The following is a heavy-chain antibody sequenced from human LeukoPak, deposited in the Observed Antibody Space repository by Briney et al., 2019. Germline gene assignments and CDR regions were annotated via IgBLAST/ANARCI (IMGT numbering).Heavy chain of an antibody. D-gene: IGHD3-16*01. CDR1: GFTFSRYW. CDR3: AKDGGSYLPWYFDY. Sequence: GGSLRLSCAASGFTFSRYWMSWVRQAPGKGLEWVANIKQDGSEKYYVDSVKGRFTISRDNSKNTLYLQMNSLRAEDTAVYYCAKDGGSYLPWYFDYWGQGTLVTVSS. CDR2: IKQDGSEK. V-gene: IGHV3-7*01. J-gene: IGHJ4*02.